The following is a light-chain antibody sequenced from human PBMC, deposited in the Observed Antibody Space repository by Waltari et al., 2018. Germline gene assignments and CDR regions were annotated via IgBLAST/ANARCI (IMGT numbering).Light chain of an antibody. J-gene: IGLJ3*02. CDR2: EVP. CDR3: CSSPESSTSWV. V-gene: IGLV2-23*02. CDR1: RSDLGSYHL. Sequence: QSALTQPASVSGSPGQSITISCTGLRSDLGSYHLVSWFQQHPDKAPKLLIYEVPKPPAGVSNRFSGSASGNTAYLTISGLQAEDEADYYCCSSPESSTSWVFGGGTKLTVL.